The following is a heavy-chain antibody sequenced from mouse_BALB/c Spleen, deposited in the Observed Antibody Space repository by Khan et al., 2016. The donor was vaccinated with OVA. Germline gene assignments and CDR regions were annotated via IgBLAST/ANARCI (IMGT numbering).Heavy chain of an antibody. J-gene: IGHJ1*01. CDR3: ARSASYWFFDV. D-gene: IGHD6-1*01. CDR2: INTYTGEP. CDR1: GYTFTNYG. Sequence: QIQLVQSGPELEKPGETVKISCKASGYTFTNYGMNWVKQAPGKGLKWMGWINTYTGEPTYADDFKGRFAFSLETSANTAYLQINNLKNEDTATXFCARSASYWFFDVWGAGTTVTVSS. V-gene: IGHV9-3-1*01.